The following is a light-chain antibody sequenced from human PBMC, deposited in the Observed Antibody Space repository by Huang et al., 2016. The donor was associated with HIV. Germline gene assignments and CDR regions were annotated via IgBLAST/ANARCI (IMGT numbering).Light chain of an antibody. V-gene: IGKV3-15*01. Sequence: EIVMTQSPATLSVSPGERATLSCRASQRVSSNLAWYQQKPGQAPRLLIYGASTRATGIPARCSGSGSGTEFTLTISSLQSEDFAVYYCQQYNNWHYTFGQGTKLEIK. CDR1: QRVSSN. CDR2: GAS. J-gene: IGKJ2*01. CDR3: QQYNNWHYT.